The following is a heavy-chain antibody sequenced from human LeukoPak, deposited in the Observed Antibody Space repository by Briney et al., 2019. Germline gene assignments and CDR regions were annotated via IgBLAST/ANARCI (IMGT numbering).Heavy chain of an antibody. V-gene: IGHV3-33*01. D-gene: IGHD3-22*01. CDR2: IWYDGSNK. J-gene: IGHJ4*02. Sequence: GRSLRLSCAASGFTFSSYGMHWVRQAPGKGLERVAVIWYDGSNKYYADSVKGRFTISRDNSKNTLYLQMNSLRAEDTAVYYCARARYDSSGYFFDYWGQGTLVTVSS. CDR3: ARARYDSSGYFFDY. CDR1: GFTFSSYG.